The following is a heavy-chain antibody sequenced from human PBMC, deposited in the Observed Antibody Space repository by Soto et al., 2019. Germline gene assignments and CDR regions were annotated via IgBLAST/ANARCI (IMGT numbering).Heavy chain of an antibody. CDR1: GYTFTSYY. J-gene: IGHJ6*02. CDR3: AADSNRALADYYYGMDV. Sequence: GASVKVSCKASGYTFTSYYMHWVRQAPGQGLEWMGIINPSGGSTSYAQKFQGRLTMTRDTSTSTVYMELSSLRSEDTAVYYCAADSNRALADYYYGMDVWGQGTTVTVSS. CDR2: INPSGGST. D-gene: IGHD4-4*01. V-gene: IGHV1-46*01.